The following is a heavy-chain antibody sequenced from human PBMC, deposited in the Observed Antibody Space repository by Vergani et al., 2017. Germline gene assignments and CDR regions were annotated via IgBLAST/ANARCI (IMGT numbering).Heavy chain of an antibody. CDR3: AKLSGYNYKPPLWY. D-gene: IGHD5-24*01. J-gene: IGHJ4*02. Sequence: QLQLQESGPGLVKPSETLSLTCTVSGGSISSSSYYWSWIRQPPGKGLEWIGYIYYSGSTNYNPSLKSRVTISVDTSKNQFSLKLSSVTAADTAVYYCAKLSGYNYKPPLWYWGQGTLVTVSS. CDR1: GGSISSSSYY. CDR2: IYYSGST. V-gene: IGHV4-61*01.